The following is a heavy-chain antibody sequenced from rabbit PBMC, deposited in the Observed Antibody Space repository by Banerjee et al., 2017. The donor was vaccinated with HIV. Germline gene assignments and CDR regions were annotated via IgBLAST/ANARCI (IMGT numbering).Heavy chain of an antibody. Sequence: QEQLEESGGDLVKPEGSLTVTCTASGFSFSNKYVMCWVRQAPGKGLEWIACINTSSGATYYASWAKGRFTISKTSSTTVTLQMPSLTAADTATYFCARHVHFVGSDLWGPGTLVTVS. D-gene: IGHD3-1*01. V-gene: IGHV1S45*01. CDR1: GFSFSNKYV. CDR2: INTSSGAT. J-gene: IGHJ4*01. CDR3: ARHVHFVGSDL.